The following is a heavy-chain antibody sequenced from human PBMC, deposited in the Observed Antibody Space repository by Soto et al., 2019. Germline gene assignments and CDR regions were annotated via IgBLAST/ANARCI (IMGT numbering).Heavy chain of an antibody. V-gene: IGHV3-21*01. J-gene: IGHJ5*02. CDR2: ISSNSAYI. Sequence: PGGSLRVSCAASGFTFRGFTMNWVRQAPGKGLEWVSTISSNSAYIYYTDALRGRFTISRDNAKNSLHLQMNSLRAEDTAVYYCTRDASRDSSARGWFDPWGPGTLVTVSS. D-gene: IGHD6-13*01. CDR1: GFTFRGFT. CDR3: TRDASRDSSARGWFDP.